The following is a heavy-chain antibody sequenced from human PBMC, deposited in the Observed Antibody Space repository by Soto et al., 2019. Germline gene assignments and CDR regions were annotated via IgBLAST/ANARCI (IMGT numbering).Heavy chain of an antibody. CDR2: IYYSGST. J-gene: IGHJ5*02. Sequence: SETLCLTCTISVGSISSGDYYWSWIRQPPGKGLEWIGYIYYSGSTYYNPSLKSRVTISVDTSKNQFSLKLSSVTAADTAVYYCANYGSGSHQFNWFDPWGQGTMVTVSS. CDR3: ANYGSGSHQFNWFDP. V-gene: IGHV4-30-4*01. D-gene: IGHD3-10*01. CDR1: VGSISSGDYY.